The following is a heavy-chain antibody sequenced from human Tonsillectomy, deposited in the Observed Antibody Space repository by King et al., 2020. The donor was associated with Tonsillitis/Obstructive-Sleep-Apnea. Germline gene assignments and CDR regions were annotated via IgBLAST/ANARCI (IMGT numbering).Heavy chain of an antibody. J-gene: IGHJ4*02. V-gene: IGHV2-5*02. CDR2: IYWDDDK. Sequence: ITLKESGPTLVKPTQTLTLTCTFSGFSLTTSGVGVGWIRQPPGKALEWLALIYWDDDKLFSPSLRSRLSITKDTSINQVVLSMTNMDPLDTATYYCAHRRGAPGYFDFWGQGTLVVVSS. D-gene: IGHD3-16*01. CDR3: AHRRGAPGYFDF. CDR1: GFSLTTSGVG.